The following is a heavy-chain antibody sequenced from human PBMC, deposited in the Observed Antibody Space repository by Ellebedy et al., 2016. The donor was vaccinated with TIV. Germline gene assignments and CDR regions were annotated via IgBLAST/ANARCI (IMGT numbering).Heavy chain of an antibody. J-gene: IGHJ4*02. Sequence: KVSCKVSGYSFTNYWIGWVRQMPGKGLDWMGAIYPGDSNTKYSPSFEGQVTFSVDKSISTAYLQWSSLKASDIGMYFCARQSSRKQFQLLFDYWGQGTLVTVSS. D-gene: IGHD2-2*01. CDR3: ARQSSRKQFQLLFDY. CDR2: IYPGDSNT. CDR1: GYSFTNYW. V-gene: IGHV5-51*01.